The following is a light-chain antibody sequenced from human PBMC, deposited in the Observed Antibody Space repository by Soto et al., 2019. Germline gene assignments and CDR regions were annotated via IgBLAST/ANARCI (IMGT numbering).Light chain of an antibody. V-gene: IGKV1-5*01. CDR3: QQYNSYLT. CDR2: DAS. CDR1: QSISRW. Sequence: DIQMTQSPSTLSAAVGHRVTITCRASQSISRWLAWFQQKAGKAPNLLICDASTLKTGVPSRFSGSGSGTEFTLTITNLKRGDFSAYDCQQYNSYLTFGGGTKVEIK. J-gene: IGKJ4*01.